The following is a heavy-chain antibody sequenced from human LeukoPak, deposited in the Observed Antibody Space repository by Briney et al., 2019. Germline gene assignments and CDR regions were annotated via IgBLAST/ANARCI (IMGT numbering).Heavy chain of an antibody. CDR1: GYAFTSYD. D-gene: IGHD1-26*01. Sequence: AASVTVSCKASGYAFTSYDINWVRQAPGQGLEGMGWMNPNSGNTGYAQKFQGRVTMTRNTSISTAYMELSSLRSEDTAVYYCARVWGLSGSYYHYWGQGTLVTVSS. V-gene: IGHV1-8*01. J-gene: IGHJ4*02. CDR2: MNPNSGNT. CDR3: ARVWGLSGSYYHY.